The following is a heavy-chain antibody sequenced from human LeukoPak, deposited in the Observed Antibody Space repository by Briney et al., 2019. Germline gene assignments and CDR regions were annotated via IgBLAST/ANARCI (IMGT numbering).Heavy chain of an antibody. Sequence: GGSRRLSCAASGFIFSSYWMSWVRQAPGKGLEWVANIKQDGSQKYYVDSVKGRFTISRDNAKNSLYLQMNSLRAEDTAVYYCARGRGYSGYDIYFDYWGQGTLVTVSS. CDR1: GFIFSSYW. CDR3: ARGRGYSGYDIYFDY. J-gene: IGHJ4*02. CDR2: IKQDGSQK. V-gene: IGHV3-7*01. D-gene: IGHD5-12*01.